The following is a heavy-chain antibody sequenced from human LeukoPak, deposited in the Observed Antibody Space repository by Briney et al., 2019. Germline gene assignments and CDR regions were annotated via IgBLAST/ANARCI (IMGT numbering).Heavy chain of an antibody. V-gene: IGHV4-30-4*01. CDR1: GGSISSGDYF. CDR2: IYYSGST. Sequence: PSETLSLTCTVSGGSISSGDYFWSWIRQPPGKGLEWIGYIYYSGSTYYNPSLKSRVTISVDTSMNQFSLKLSSVTAADTAVYYCASRQADYDSSGSFLDYWGQGTLVTVSS. D-gene: IGHD3-22*01. CDR3: ASRQADYDSSGSFLDY. J-gene: IGHJ4*02.